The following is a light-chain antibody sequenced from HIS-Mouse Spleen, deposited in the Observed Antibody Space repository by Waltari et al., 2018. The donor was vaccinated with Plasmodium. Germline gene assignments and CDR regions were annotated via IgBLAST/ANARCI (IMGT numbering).Light chain of an antibody. CDR1: NIGSNK. V-gene: IGLV3-9*01. CDR2: RES. J-gene: IGLJ3*02. CDR3: QVWDSSTV. Sequence: SYELTQPLSVSVALGQTARITCGGNNIGSNKVHWYQQKPGQAPVLVIYRESNRPSGIPERFSGSNSGNTATLTISRAQAGDEADYYCQVWDSSTVFGGGTKLTVL.